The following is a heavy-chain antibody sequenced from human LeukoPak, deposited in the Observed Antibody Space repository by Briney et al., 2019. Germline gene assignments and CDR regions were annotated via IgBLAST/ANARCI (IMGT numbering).Heavy chain of an antibody. Sequence: GASVKVSCKASGYTFTSYYMHWVRQAPGQGLEWMGLINPTGGSTGYAQKFQGRVTIARNTSISTAYMELSSLRSEDTAVYYCARGFLYSPHPPYYYYYMDVWGKGTTVTVSS. J-gene: IGHJ6*03. V-gene: IGHV1-8*01. CDR3: ARGFLYSPHPPYYYYYMDV. CDR1: GYTFTSYY. CDR2: INPTGGST. D-gene: IGHD2-8*01.